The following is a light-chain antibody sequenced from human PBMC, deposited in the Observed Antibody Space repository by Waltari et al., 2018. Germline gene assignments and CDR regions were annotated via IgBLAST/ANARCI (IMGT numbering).Light chain of an antibody. V-gene: IGKV4-1*01. CDR3: QQFYSTPLT. Sequence: DIVMTQSPDSLAVSLGQRATINRKSSQSVLYSSNNKHSFAWYQQKPGQPPKFLIHWASTRESGVPDRFSGSGSGTDFTLTISSLQAEDVAVYYCQQFYSTPLTFGGGTKVEIK. J-gene: IGKJ4*01. CDR2: WAS. CDR1: QSVLYSSNNKHS.